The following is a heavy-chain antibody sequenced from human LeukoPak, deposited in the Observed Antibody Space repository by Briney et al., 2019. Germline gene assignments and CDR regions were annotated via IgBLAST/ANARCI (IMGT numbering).Heavy chain of an antibody. CDR1: GFTFSSYG. J-gene: IGHJ4*02. D-gene: IGHD3-3*01. CDR2: IRYDGSNK. CDR3: AKDAGQLRFLEWFYFDY. V-gene: IGHV3-30*02. Sequence: GGSLRLSCAASGFTFSSYGMHWARQAPGKGLEWVAFIRYDGSNKYYADSVKGRFTISRDNSKNTLYLQMNSLRAEDTAVYYCAKDAGQLRFLEWFYFDYWGQGTLVTVSS.